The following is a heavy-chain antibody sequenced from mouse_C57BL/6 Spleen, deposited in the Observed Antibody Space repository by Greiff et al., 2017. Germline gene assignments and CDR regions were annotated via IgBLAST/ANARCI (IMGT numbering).Heavy chain of an antibody. V-gene: IGHV1-55*01. D-gene: IGHD2-4*01. CDR3: ASDYYDPWYFDV. CDR1: GYTFTSYW. CDR2: IYPGSGST. J-gene: IGHJ1*03. Sequence: QVQLQQPGAELVKPGASVKMSCKASGYTFTSYWITWVKQRPGQGLEWIGDIYPGSGSTNYNEKFKSKATLTVDTSSSTAYMQLSSLTSEDSAVYYCASDYYDPWYFDVWGTGTTVTVSS.